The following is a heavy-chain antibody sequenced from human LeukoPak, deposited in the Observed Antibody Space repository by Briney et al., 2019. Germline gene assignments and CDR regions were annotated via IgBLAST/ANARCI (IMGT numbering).Heavy chain of an antibody. CDR2: ISGSGGST. D-gene: IGHD3-10*01. CDR3: AKSYYYGSGGNYYFDY. J-gene: IGHJ4*02. Sequence: GGSLRLSCAASGFTFSSYAMNWVRQAPGKGLEWVSAISGSGGSTYYADSVKGRFTISRDNSKNTLYLQMNSLRAEDTAVYYCAKSYYYGSGGNYYFDYWGQGTPVTVSS. V-gene: IGHV3-23*01. CDR1: GFTFSSYA.